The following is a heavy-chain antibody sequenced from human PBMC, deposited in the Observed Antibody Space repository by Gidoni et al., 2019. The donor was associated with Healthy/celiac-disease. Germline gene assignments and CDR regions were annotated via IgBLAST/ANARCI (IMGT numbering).Heavy chain of an antibody. CDR2: ISSSGSTI. Sequence: QVQLVESGGGLVKPGGSLRLSCAASGFTFSDYYMSWIRQAPGKGLEWVSYISSSGSTIYYADSVKGRFPISRDDAKISLYLTMNSLRAEDTAVYYCAMALPGGDFSFDSWGLGPLVPVSS. V-gene: IGHV3-11*01. D-gene: IGHD2-21*02. CDR1: GFTFSDYY. CDR3: AMALPGGDFSFDS. J-gene: IGHJ4*02.